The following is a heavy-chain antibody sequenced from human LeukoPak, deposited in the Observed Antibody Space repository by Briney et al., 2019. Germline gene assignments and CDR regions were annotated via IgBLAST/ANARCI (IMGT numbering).Heavy chain of an antibody. CDR3: ARGASLYSSGWYYAY. CDR1: GFNVNNNY. J-gene: IGHJ4*02. V-gene: IGHV3-66*02. CDR2: IYSGGST. D-gene: IGHD6-19*01. Sequence: PGGSLRLSCAASGFNVNNNYMSWVRQAPGKGLEWVSAIYSGGSTYYADSVKGRFTISRDNSKNALYLQMNSLKAEDTAVYYCARGASLYSSGWYYAYWGQGTLVTVSS.